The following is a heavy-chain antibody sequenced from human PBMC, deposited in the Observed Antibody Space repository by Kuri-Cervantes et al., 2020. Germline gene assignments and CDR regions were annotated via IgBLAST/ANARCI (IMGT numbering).Heavy chain of an antibody. CDR1: GYSISSGYY. CDR2: IYHSGST. V-gene: IGHV4-38-2*02. J-gene: IGHJ4*02. Sequence: GSLRLSCTVSGYSISSGYYWGWIRQPPGKGLEWIGSIYHSGSTYYNPSLKSRLTISVDTSNFSLKLTSMTAADTAVYYCARVDDWNGSDYWGQGTLVTVSS. D-gene: IGHD1-1*01. CDR3: ARVDDWNGSDY.